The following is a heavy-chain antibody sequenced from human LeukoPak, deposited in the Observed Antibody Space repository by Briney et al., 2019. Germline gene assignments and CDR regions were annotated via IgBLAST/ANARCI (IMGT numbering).Heavy chain of an antibody. V-gene: IGHV3-30*02. Sequence: GGSLRLXCAASGFTFSGCGMHWVRQAPGKGLEWVAFIWYDGRDKYHADSVKGRFTISSDNSKNTLYLQMNSLRAEDTAIYYCAKDPYSYGSYFDYWGQGTLVTVSS. CDR2: IWYDGRDK. CDR1: GFTFSGCG. J-gene: IGHJ4*02. D-gene: IGHD5-18*01. CDR3: AKDPYSYGSYFDY.